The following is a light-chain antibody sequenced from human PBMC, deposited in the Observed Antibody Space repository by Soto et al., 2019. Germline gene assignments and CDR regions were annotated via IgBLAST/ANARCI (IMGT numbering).Light chain of an antibody. CDR2: GAS. Sequence: EIVMTQSPATLSVSPGERATLSCRASQTVSGNLAWYQQKPGQAPRLLIYGASTRATGIPARFSGSGSGTEFTLTISSLQSEDFAVYYCQQYNNCPPTFGQGTKVEMK. CDR1: QTVSGN. V-gene: IGKV3D-15*01. J-gene: IGKJ1*01. CDR3: QQYNNCPPT.